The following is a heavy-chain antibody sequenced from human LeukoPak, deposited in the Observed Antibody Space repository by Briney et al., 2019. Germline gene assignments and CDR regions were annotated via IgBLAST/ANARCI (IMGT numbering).Heavy chain of an antibody. J-gene: IGHJ4*02. Sequence: PGGSLRLSCAASGFTFSSYSMNWVRQAPGKGLEWVSSISSSSSYIYYADSVKGRFTISRDNAKNSLYLQMNSLRAEDTAVYYCARDSHKRDYGDPVYYFDYWGQGTLVTVSS. CDR1: GFTFSSYS. V-gene: IGHV3-21*01. D-gene: IGHD4-17*01. CDR2: ISSSSSYI. CDR3: ARDSHKRDYGDPVYYFDY.